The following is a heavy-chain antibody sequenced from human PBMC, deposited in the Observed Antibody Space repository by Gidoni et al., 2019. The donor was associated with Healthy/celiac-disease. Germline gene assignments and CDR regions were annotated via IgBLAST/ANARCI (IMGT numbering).Heavy chain of an antibody. D-gene: IGHD3-10*01. J-gene: IGHJ6*02. Sequence: QVQLVQSGAEVKKPGASVKVSCKVSGYTLTELSMPWVRQAPGKGLEWMGGFDPEDGETIYAQKFQGRVTMTEDTSTDTAYMELSSLRSEDTAVYYCATYLPTMVRGVTDYYYYGMDVWGQGTTVTVSS. CDR3: ATYLPTMVRGVTDYYYYGMDV. CDR1: GYTLTELS. V-gene: IGHV1-24*01. CDR2: FDPEDGET.